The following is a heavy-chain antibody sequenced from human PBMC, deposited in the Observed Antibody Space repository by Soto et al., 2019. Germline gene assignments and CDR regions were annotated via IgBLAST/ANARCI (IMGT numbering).Heavy chain of an antibody. J-gene: IGHJ3*02. Sequence: EVQLLESGGGLVQPGGSLRLSCAASGFTFSSYAMSWVRQAPGKELEWVSAISGSGGSTYYADSVKGRFTISRDNSKNTLYLQMNSLRAEETAVYYCAKGDWYYYDSSGYYFEAFDIWGQGTMVTVSS. CDR2: ISGSGGST. CDR3: AKGDWYYYDSSGYYFEAFDI. V-gene: IGHV3-23*01. CDR1: GFTFSSYA. D-gene: IGHD3-22*01.